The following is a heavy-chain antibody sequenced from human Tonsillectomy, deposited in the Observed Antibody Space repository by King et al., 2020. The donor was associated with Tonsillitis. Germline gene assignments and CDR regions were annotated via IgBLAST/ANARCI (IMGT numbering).Heavy chain of an antibody. Sequence: VQLVESGGGLVQPGGSLRLSCAASGFTFSNYNMNWVRQAPGKGLEWVSYISSGSSTIYYEDSVKGRFTISRDNAKNSLYLQMNSLRAEDTAVYYCASSRPMVRGVINWFDPWGQGTLVTVSS. CDR1: GFTFSNYN. CDR2: ISSGSSTI. J-gene: IGHJ5*02. CDR3: ASSRPMVRGVINWFDP. V-gene: IGHV3-48*01. D-gene: IGHD3-10*01.